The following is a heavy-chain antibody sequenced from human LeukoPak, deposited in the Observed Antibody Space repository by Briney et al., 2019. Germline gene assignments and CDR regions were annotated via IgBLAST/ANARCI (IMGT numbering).Heavy chain of an antibody. J-gene: IGHJ6*03. D-gene: IGHD6-13*01. Sequence: SETLSLTCTVSGGSISSYYWSWIRQPAGKGLEWIGRIYTSGSTNYNPSLKSRVTMSVDTSKNQFSLKLSSVTAADTAVYYCAREAGAIAAAGTGHYYYYYYMDVWGKGTTVTISS. CDR1: GGSISSYY. CDR3: AREAGAIAAAGTGHYYYYYYMDV. V-gene: IGHV4-4*07. CDR2: IYTSGST.